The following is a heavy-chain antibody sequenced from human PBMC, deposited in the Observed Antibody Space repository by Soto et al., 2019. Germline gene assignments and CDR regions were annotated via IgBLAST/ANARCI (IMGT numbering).Heavy chain of an antibody. J-gene: IGHJ4*02. CDR2: ISGSGGST. CDR3: ANSLGYYDTSGYYAPDY. V-gene: IGHV3-23*01. Sequence: VGSLRLSCAASGFTFSSYAMSWVRQAPGKGLEWVSAISGSGGSTYYADSVRGRFTISRDNSKNTLYLQMNSLRAEDTAVYYCANSLGYYDTSGYYAPDYWGQGTLVTVSS. D-gene: IGHD3-22*01. CDR1: GFTFSSYA.